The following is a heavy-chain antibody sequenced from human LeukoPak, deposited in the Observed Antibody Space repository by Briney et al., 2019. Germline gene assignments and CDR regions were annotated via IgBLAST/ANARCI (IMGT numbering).Heavy chain of an antibody. V-gene: IGHV3-23*01. CDR1: GFAFSTYA. J-gene: IGHJ4*02. CDR3: AKRLEYCSTTSCYFSD. D-gene: IGHD2-2*01. CDR2: ISGSGAST. Sequence: PGGSLRLSCAASGFAFSTYALSWVRQAPGKGLEWVSSISGSGASTYYADSVKGRLTISRDNSRNTLYLQLDSLRAEDTAIYYCAKRLEYCSTTSCYFSDWGQGTLVTVSS.